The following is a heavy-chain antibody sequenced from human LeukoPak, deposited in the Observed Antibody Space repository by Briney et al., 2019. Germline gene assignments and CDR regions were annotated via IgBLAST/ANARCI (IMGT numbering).Heavy chain of an antibody. CDR1: GGSINAYY. CDR3: ARGPNSGYGRFDY. Sequence: PSETLSLTCTVSGGSINAYYWSWLRQPPGRGLEWIGYFYYSGSTTYNPSLRGRVTISVDTSNNQFSLKLNSVTAADTAVYYCARGPNSGYGRFDYWGQGTLVTVSS. CDR2: FYYSGST. J-gene: IGHJ4*02. V-gene: IGHV4-59*01. D-gene: IGHD5-12*01.